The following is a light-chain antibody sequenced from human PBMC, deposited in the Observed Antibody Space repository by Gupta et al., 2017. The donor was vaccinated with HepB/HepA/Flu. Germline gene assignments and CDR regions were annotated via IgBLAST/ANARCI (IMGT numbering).Light chain of an antibody. V-gene: IGKV4-1*01. Sequence: DIVMTQSPDSLAVSLGERATINCKSSQSVLYRSNNKNYLAWYQQKPGQPPKLLIYWASTRESGVPDRCSGGGSGTDFTLTISSLQAEDVAVYYCQHYYPTPGTFGQGTKVEIK. CDR3: QHYYPTPGT. J-gene: IGKJ1*01. CDR1: QSVLYRSNNKNY. CDR2: WAS.